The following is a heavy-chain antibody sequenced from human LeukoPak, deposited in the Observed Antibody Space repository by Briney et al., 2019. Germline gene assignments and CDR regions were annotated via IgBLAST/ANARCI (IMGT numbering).Heavy chain of an antibody. J-gene: IGHJ4*02. CDR1: GYTFTSYG. CDR3: ARGNDFDY. V-gene: IGHV1-18*01. Sequence: GASVKVSCKASGYTFTSYGISWVRQAPGQGLEWMGWINPYSGATNYAQNFQGRITVTRDSSINTAYMVLSSLMSDDTAAYFCARGNDFDYWGQGTLVTVSS. CDR2: INPYSGAT. D-gene: IGHD2-8*01.